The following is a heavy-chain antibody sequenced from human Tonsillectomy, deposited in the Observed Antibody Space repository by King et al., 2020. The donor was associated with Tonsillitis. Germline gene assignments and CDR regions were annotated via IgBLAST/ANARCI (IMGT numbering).Heavy chain of an antibody. Sequence: VQLVESGAEVGKPGESLKISCKGSVYSFTNYWIAWVRQMPGQGLEWMGIIYPGDSDTRYNPSFQGQVTISAGKSITTAYLQWNSLTASATAMYYCARRPEGQQLEGFDYWGQGTLVTVSP. CDR1: VYSFTNYW. CDR2: IYPGDSDT. CDR3: ARRPEGQQLEGFDY. D-gene: IGHD6-13*01. J-gene: IGHJ4*02. V-gene: IGHV5-51*01.